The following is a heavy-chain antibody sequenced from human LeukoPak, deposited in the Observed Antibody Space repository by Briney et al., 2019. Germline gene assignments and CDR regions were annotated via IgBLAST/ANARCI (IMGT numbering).Heavy chain of an antibody. D-gene: IGHD1-26*01. CDR3: AKSAPADYYLFDF. V-gene: IGHV3-30*18. J-gene: IGHJ4*02. Sequence: GGSLRLSCAASGFTFSGYGMHWVRQAPGKGLEWVAIISYDGNNKYYADSVKGRFTISRDNSKSTLYLQMNSLRAEDTAVYYCAKSAPADYYLFDFWGQGTLVTVSS. CDR2: ISYDGNNK. CDR1: GFTFSGYG.